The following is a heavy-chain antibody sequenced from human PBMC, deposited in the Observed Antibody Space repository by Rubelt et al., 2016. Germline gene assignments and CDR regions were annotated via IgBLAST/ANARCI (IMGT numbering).Heavy chain of an antibody. CDR1: GFTFSSYS. Sequence: AASGFTFSSYSMHWVRQAPGKGLEWVAVISYDRSNKYYADSVKGRFTISRDNSKNTLYLQMNSLRAEDTAVYYCARNFLWQLEIDYWGQGTLVTVSS. J-gene: IGHJ4*02. CDR3: ARNFLWQLEIDY. CDR2: ISYDRSNK. D-gene: IGHD1-26*01. V-gene: IGHV3-30*03.